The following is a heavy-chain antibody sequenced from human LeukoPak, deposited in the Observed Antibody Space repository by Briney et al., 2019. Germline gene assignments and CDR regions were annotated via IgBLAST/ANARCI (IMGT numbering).Heavy chain of an antibody. D-gene: IGHD2-15*01. CDR1: GFTFSSYA. CDR2: ISDSGSGA. J-gene: IGHJ4*02. V-gene: IGHV3-23*01. CDR3: ARDLRLTWV. Sequence: GGSLRLSCAASGFTFSSYAMSWVRQAPGKGLEWVSSISDSGSGAYYADSVKGRFTISRDNAKNSLYLQMNSLRAEDTAVYYCARDLRLTWVGGQGTLVTVSS.